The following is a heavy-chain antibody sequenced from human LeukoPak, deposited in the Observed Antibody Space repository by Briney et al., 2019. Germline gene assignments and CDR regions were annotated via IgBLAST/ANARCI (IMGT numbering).Heavy chain of an antibody. J-gene: IGHJ4*02. CDR2: ISSSGSTI. D-gene: IGHD1-26*01. CDR3: AREKSVGATSYFDY. V-gene: IGHV3-11*01. CDR1: GFTFSDYY. Sequence: PGGSLRLSCAASGFTFSDYYMSWIRQAPGKGLEWVSYISSSGSTIYYADSVKGRFTISRDNAKSSLYLQMNSLRAEDTAVYYCAREKSVGATSYFDYWGQGTLVTVSS.